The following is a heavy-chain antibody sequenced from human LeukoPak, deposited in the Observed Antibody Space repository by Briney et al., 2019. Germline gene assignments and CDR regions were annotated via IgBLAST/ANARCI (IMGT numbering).Heavy chain of an antibody. V-gene: IGHV3-30*02. Sequence: GGSLRLSCASSGFTFSRYGMHWVSQAPGKGLEGVAVIRYVGSNKYYTDSVKGRFTISRDNSKHTLYMQRNSQRSEYTAVYYCAKDRGDYYDSSGYIADYWGQGTLVTVSS. D-gene: IGHD3-22*01. CDR2: IRYVGSNK. CDR3: AKDRGDYYDSSGYIADY. CDR1: GFTFSRYG. J-gene: IGHJ4*02.